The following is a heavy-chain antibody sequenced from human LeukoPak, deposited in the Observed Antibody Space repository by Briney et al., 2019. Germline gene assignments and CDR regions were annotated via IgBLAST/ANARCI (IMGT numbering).Heavy chain of an antibody. J-gene: IGHJ6*04. V-gene: IGHV3-66*04. CDR2: IYSGGSA. CDR1: GFTFSSYA. Sequence: PGGSLRLSCAASGFTFSSYAMHWVRQAPGKGVEWVSVIYSGGSAYYADSVKGRFTISRDNSKNTLYLHMNSLRAEDTAVYYCARQSDDFWRGYYWDVWGKGTTVTVSS. CDR3: ARQSDDFWRGYYWDV. D-gene: IGHD3-3*01.